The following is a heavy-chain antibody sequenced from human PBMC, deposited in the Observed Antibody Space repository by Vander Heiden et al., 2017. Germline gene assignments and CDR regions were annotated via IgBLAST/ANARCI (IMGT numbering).Heavy chain of an antibody. CDR1: GFTLGSYS. CDR3: ARVLTGWSVHAFDI. Sequence: EVQLVESGGGLVKPGGSLRLSCVASGFTLGSYSMNWVRQAPGKGLEWVSFISSSTIYIYYADSGKGRLTISRDNAKNSLYLQINSLRVEDTAVYYCARVLTGWSVHAFDIWGQGTMVTVSS. J-gene: IGHJ3*02. CDR2: ISSSTIYI. V-gene: IGHV3-21*01. D-gene: IGHD6-19*01.